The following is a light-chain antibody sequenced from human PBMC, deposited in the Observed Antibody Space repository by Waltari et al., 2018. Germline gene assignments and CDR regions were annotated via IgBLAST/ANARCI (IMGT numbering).Light chain of an antibody. CDR1: QSASNS. V-gene: IGKV3D-7*01. CDR2: NAI. CDR3: QQTYRTPYT. Sequence: EIILTQSPATLSLSPGDRATLSCRASQSASNSLSWYQQKPGQAPRLLIYNAITRATGTPARFSGSGSGTDFTLTISSLQPEDFATYYCQQTYRTPYTFGQGTKLEIK. J-gene: IGKJ2*01.